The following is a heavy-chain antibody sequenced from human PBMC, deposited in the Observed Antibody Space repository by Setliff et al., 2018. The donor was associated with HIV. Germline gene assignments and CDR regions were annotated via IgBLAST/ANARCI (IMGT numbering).Heavy chain of an antibody. Sequence: KPSETLSLTCAVYGGSFSGYYWNWIRQPPGKGLEWIGEINHSGTTNYNPSLKSRATISVDTSKNQFSLQLRSVTASDMAVYYCARGYEGSSPGGALDIWGQGTMVTVSS. D-gene: IGHD6-6*01. CDR1: GGSFSGYY. CDR2: INHSGTT. CDR3: ARGYEGSSPGGALDI. V-gene: IGHV4-34*01. J-gene: IGHJ3*02.